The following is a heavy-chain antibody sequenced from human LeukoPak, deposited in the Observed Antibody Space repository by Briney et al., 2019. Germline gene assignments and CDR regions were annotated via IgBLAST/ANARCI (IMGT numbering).Heavy chain of an antibody. CDR2: ISYDGSNK. V-gene: IGHV3-30*04. CDR1: GFTFSGSA. D-gene: IGHD2-21*02. J-gene: IGHJ4*02. Sequence: GGSLRLSCAASGFTFSGSAMHWVRQAPGKGLEWVAVISYDGSNKYYADSVKGRFTISRDNSKNTLYLQMNSLRAEDTAVYYCAKDKHCGGDCLLFDYWGQGTLVTVSS. CDR3: AKDKHCGGDCLLFDY.